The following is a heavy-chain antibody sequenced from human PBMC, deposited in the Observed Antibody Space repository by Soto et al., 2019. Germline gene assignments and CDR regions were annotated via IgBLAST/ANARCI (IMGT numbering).Heavy chain of an antibody. D-gene: IGHD1-26*01. J-gene: IGHJ4*02. V-gene: IGHV3-23*01. CDR2: ISVSGGTT. CDR1: GFTLSSYA. CDR3: AKDLLSRALNSGSYSEFFDY. Sequence: GGSQRLSCAASGFTLSSYAMSWVRQAPGKGLEWVSTISVSGGTTYYGDSVKGRFAISRDNSKNTLSLQMNSLRAEDTAVYYCAKDLLSRALNSGSYSEFFDYWGPGTLVTVSS.